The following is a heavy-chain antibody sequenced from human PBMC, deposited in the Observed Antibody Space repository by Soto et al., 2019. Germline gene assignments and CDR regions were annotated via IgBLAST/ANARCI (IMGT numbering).Heavy chain of an antibody. V-gene: IGHV4-31*03. CDR2: IYYSGST. Sequence: SETLSLTCTVSGGSISSGGYYWSWIRQHPGKGLEWIGYIYYSGSTYYNPSLKSRVTISVDTSKNQFSLKLSSVTAADTAVYYCARVRGPLFCSGGSCPYYYYMDVWGKGTTVTVSS. D-gene: IGHD2-15*01. J-gene: IGHJ6*03. CDR1: GGSISSGGYY. CDR3: ARVRGPLFCSGGSCPYYYYMDV.